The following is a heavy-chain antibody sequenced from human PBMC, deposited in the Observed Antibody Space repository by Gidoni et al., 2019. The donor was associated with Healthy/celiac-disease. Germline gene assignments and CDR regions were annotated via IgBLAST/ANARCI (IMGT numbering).Heavy chain of an antibody. CDR3: AGAYCSGGSCFPGVDY. J-gene: IGHJ4*02. Sequence: QVQLVQSGAEVKKPGSSVKVSCKASGGPFSSYAISWVRQAPGQGLAWMGGIIPIFGTANYAQKFQGRVTITADESTSTAYMELSSLRSEDTAVYYCAGAYCSGGSCFPGVDYWGQGTLVTVSS. CDR2: IIPIFGTA. CDR1: GGPFSSYA. V-gene: IGHV1-69*01. D-gene: IGHD2-15*01.